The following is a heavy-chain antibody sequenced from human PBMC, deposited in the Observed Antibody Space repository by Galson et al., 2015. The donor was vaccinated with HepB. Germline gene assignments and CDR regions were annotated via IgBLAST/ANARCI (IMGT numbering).Heavy chain of an antibody. CDR1: GGSFSGYY. V-gene: IGHV4-34*01. D-gene: IGHD5-12*01. CDR2: INHSGST. J-gene: IGHJ4*02. Sequence: ETLSLTCAVYGGSFSGYYWSWIRRPPGKGLEWIGEINHSGSTNYNPSLKSRVTISVDTSKNQFSLKLSSVTAADTAVYYCARGTKPEIRRSYSGYVRFDYWGQGTLVTVSS. CDR3: ARGTKPEIRRSYSGYVRFDY.